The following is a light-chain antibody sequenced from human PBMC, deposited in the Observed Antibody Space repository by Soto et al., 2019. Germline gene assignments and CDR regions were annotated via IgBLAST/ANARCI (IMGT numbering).Light chain of an antibody. V-gene: IGLV1-36*01. CDR2: YDD. CDR1: SSNIGRNA. J-gene: IGLJ3*02. CDR3: ATWDDSLDGWV. Sequence: QLVLTQPPSVSEAPRQKVSISCSGSSSNIGRNAVNWYQQFPGKAPKLLVYYDDLLPSGVSDRFSGSRSGTSASLAISGLQSEDEADYYCATWDDSLDGWVFGGGTKLTVL.